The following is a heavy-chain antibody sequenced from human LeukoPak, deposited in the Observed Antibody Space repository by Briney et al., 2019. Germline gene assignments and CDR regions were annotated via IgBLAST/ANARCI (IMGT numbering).Heavy chain of an antibody. D-gene: IGHD1-1*01. CDR2: IGTAGDT. CDR1: GFTFSDYD. Sequence: PGGSLRLSCAAPGFTFSDYDMHWVRQATGKGLEWVSAIGTAGDTYYTGSVKGRFTISRGNAKNSLYLQMNSLRAGDTAVYYCARVAKERVGGVYYFDYWGQGTLVTVSS. CDR3: ARVAKERVGGVYYFDY. V-gene: IGHV3-13*01. J-gene: IGHJ4*02.